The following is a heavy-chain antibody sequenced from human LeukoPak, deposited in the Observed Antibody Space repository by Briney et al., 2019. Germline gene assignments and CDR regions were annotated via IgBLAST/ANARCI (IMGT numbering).Heavy chain of an antibody. D-gene: IGHD1-1*01. V-gene: IGHV4-59*01. CDR2: IYYTGTT. CDR3: ARWNVAYDA. CDR1: GGSISPYK. Sequence: SETLSLTCTVSGGSISPYKWSWLRQPPGQGLEWIGWIYYTGTTSYNPSLKGRVTMSIDTSKNQFSLRLSSVTAADTAMYFCARWNVAYDAWGQATLVTVS. J-gene: IGHJ5*02.